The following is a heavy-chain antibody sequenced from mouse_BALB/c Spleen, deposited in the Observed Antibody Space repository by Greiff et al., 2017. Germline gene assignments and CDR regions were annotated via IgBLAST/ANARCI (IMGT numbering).Heavy chain of an antibody. CDR1: GYSFTGYY. J-gene: IGHJ2*01. CDR3: ARSYYYGSSSHYFDY. D-gene: IGHD1-1*01. Sequence: VQLQQSGPELVKPGASVKISCKASGYSFTGYYMHWVKQSHVKSLEWIGRINPYNGATSYNQNFKDKASLTVDKSSSTAYMELHSLTSEDSAVYYCARSYYYGSSSHYFDYWGQGTTLTVSS. V-gene: IGHV1-31*01. CDR2: INPYNGAT.